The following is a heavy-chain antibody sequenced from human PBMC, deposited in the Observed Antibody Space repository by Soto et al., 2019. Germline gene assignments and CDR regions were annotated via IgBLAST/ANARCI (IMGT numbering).Heavy chain of an antibody. D-gene: IGHD2-2*01. Sequence: QVQLVESGGGVVQPGRSLRLSCAASGFPFNVYGIHWVRQAPGKGLEWVAFISYDGRYSYFADSVKGRFTLSRDNSKNTLYLQMNSLEVEDTGWYFCAKDHRVVPAATASDYWGQGTLVTVSS. V-gene: IGHV3-30*18. J-gene: IGHJ4*02. CDR2: ISYDGRYS. CDR3: AKDHRVVPAATASDY. CDR1: GFPFNVYG.